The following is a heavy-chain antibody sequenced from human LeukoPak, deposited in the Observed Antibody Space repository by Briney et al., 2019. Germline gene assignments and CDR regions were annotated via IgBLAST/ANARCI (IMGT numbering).Heavy chain of an antibody. CDR2: IHYSGST. Sequence: PSETLSLTCTVSGGSISSYYWSWIRQPPGKGVEWIGYIHYSGSTNYNPSLKSRVTISVDTSKNQFSLKLSSVTAADTAVYYCASGAGADDYWGQGTLVTVSS. V-gene: IGHV4-59*01. CDR1: GGSISSYY. D-gene: IGHD1-26*01. CDR3: ASGAGADDY. J-gene: IGHJ4*02.